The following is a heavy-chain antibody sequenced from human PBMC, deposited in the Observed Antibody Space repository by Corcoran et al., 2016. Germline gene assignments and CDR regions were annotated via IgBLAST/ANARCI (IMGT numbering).Heavy chain of an antibody. J-gene: IGHJ6*02. CDR2: IWYDGSNK. D-gene: IGHD2-2*01. CDR1: GFTFSSYG. V-gene: IGHV3-33*01. CDR3: ARSFGNVEVPAHYYYGMDV. Sequence: QVQLVESGGGVVQPGRSLRLSCAASGFTFSSYGMHWVRQAPGKGLEWVAVIWYDGSNKYYADSVKGRFTISRDNSKNTLYLQMNSLRAEDTAGYYCARSFGNVEVPAHYYYGMDVCGQGTTVTVSS.